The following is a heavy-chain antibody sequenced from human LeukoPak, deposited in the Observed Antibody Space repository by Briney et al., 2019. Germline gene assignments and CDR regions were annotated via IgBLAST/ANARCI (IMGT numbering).Heavy chain of an antibody. CDR1: GFTFSSYG. D-gene: IGHD7-27*01. V-gene: IGHV3-48*03. Sequence: PGGSLRLSCAASGFTFSSYGMTWVRQAPGKGLEWVSHISSGGHVISYEDSVKGRFIISRDDAESSLYLQMNSLRAEDTAVYYCARDKDGDQDFDYWGQGTLVTVSS. J-gene: IGHJ4*02. CDR3: ARDKDGDQDFDY. CDR2: ISSGGHVI.